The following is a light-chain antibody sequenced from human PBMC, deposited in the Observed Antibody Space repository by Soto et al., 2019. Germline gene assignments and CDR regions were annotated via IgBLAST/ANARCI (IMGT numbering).Light chain of an antibody. CDR1: SSDVGGSNY. V-gene: IGLV2-14*01. Sequence: QSALTQPASVSGSPGQSITISCTGSSSDVGGSNYVSWYQQHPGKAPKLMIYDVTNRPSGVSNRFSGSKSGNTASLTITGLQAEDEADYYCSSYTSSSTLDVFGTGTKLNVL. CDR2: DVT. CDR3: SSYTSSSTLDV. J-gene: IGLJ1*01.